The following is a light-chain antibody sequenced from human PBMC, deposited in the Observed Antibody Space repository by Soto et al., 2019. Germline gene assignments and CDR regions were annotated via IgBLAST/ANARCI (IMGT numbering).Light chain of an antibody. Sequence: DIQMTQSPSTLSASVGDRVTITCRASQSIGTWLAWYQHKPGRAPKLLIYDASTLEGGVPSRFSGSRSGTEFTVTISSLQPEDFATYYCQQYNSYSRAFGQGTKVEIK. CDR2: DAS. CDR3: QQYNSYSRA. J-gene: IGKJ1*01. V-gene: IGKV1-5*01. CDR1: QSIGTW.